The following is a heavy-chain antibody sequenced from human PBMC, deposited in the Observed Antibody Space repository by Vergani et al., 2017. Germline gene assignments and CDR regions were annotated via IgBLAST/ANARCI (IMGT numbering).Heavy chain of an antibody. CDR1: EYSFGNYW. Sequence: EVELVQSGPEMRKPGESLKISCKGSEYSFGNYWIGWVRQMPGQGLEWMGIIYPADSDTRYSPSFQGQVTISADKSISTAVLQWDSLKASDTALCYCARHTTYTDSWGQGTLVTVSS. J-gene: IGHJ4*02. CDR3: ARHTTYTDS. CDR2: IYPADSDT. V-gene: IGHV5-51*01. D-gene: IGHD1-1*01.